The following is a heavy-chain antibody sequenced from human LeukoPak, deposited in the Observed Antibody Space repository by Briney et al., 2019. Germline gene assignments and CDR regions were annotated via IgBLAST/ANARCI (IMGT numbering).Heavy chain of an antibody. J-gene: IGHJ4*02. Sequence: ASVKVSCKVSGYTLTELSMHWVRQAPGKGLEWMGGFDPEDGETIYAQKFQGRVTMTEDTSTDTAYMELSSLRSEDAAVYYCVGYSSGWPTPHLDYWGQGTLVTVSS. CDR2: FDPEDGET. CDR1: GYTLTELS. CDR3: VGYSSGWPTPHLDY. D-gene: IGHD6-19*01. V-gene: IGHV1-24*01.